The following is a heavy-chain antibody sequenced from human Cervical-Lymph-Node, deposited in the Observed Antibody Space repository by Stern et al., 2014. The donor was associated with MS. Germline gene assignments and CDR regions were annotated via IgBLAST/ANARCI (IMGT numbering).Heavy chain of an antibody. Sequence: VQLLQSGSEVKKPGESLKISCKDSGYSFTRYWIGWVRQMPGKGLEWMGIIYPGDSDTRYSASFQGRVTISADKSINTAYLQWGSLEASDSATYYCARGGVSFDTGLVAFDYWGQGTLVTVSS. J-gene: IGHJ4*02. CDR3: ARGGVSFDTGLVAFDY. CDR2: IYPGDSDT. CDR1: GYSFTRYW. D-gene: IGHD2-15*01. V-gene: IGHV5-51*01.